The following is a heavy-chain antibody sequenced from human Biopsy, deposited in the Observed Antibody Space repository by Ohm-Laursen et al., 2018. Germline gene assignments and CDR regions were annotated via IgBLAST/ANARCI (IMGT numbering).Heavy chain of an antibody. CDR2: VYYSGST. J-gene: IGHJ3*02. D-gene: IGHD3-22*01. CDR1: GGSISSYY. V-gene: IGHV4-59*08. Sequence: TLSLTCTVSGGSISSYYWTWIRQPPGKGLEWIGDVYYSGSTNRNPSLKSRVTILVDTSKNQFSLKLNSVPAADTAVYYCGRREVVITHDAFDTWGQGTMVTVSS. CDR3: GRREVVITHDAFDT.